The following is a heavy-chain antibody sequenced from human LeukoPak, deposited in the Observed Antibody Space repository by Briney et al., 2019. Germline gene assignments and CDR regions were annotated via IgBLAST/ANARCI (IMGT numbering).Heavy chain of an antibody. CDR3: ARDRIVVVIAATGWFDP. CDR1: GYSISSGYY. CDR2: IYYSGIT. V-gene: IGHV4-38-2*02. Sequence: SETLSLTCTVSGYSISSGYYWGWIRQPPGKGLEWIGSIYYSGITYYNPSLKSRVTISVDTSKNQFSLKLSSVTAADTAVYYCARDRIVVVIAATGWFDPWGQGTLVTVSS. D-gene: IGHD2-15*01. J-gene: IGHJ5*02.